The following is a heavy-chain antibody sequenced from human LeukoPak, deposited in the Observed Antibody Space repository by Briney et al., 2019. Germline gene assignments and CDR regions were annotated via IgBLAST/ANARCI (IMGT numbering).Heavy chain of an antibody. J-gene: IGHJ6*02. V-gene: IGHV4-61*01. D-gene: IGHD6-13*01. CDR3: ARARAGIAAAVVGYYYYGMDV. Sequence: SETLSLTCTVSGGSVSSGSYYWSWIRQPPGKGLEWIGYIYYSGSTNYNPSPKSRVTISVDTSKNQFSLKLSSVTAADTAVYYCARARAGIAAAVVGYYYYGMDVWGQGTTVTVSS. CDR1: GGSVSSGSYY. CDR2: IYYSGST.